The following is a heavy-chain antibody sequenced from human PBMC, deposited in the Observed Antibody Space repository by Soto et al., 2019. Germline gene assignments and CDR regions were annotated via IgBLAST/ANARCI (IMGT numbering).Heavy chain of an antibody. D-gene: IGHD3-3*01. J-gene: IGHJ4*02. V-gene: IGHV3-30-3*01. CDR3: ARVRGSLNFDY. CDR1: GFTFMSYA. Sequence: PGGSLRLSCAASGFTFMSYAMHCFRQAPGKGLEWVAVISYDGSNKYYADSVKGRFTISRDNSKNTLYLQMNSLRAEDTAVYYCARVRGSLNFDYWGQGTLVTVSS. CDR2: ISYDGSNK.